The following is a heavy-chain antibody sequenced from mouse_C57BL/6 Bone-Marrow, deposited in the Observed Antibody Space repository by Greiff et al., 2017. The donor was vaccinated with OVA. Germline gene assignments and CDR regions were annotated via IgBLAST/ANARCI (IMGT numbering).Heavy chain of an antibody. J-gene: IGHJ3*01. Sequence: EVKLVESGGGLVQPGRSLRLSCAASGFTFSDFYMEWVRQAPGKGLEWIAASRHKANDYTSEYSLSVKARFIVSRDTSQTILYLQMNALTAEDTAIYDCARDHYCYCMGFADWGKGTLVTVSA. D-gene: IGHD1-1*01. CDR1: GFTFSDFY. CDR2: SRHKANDYTS. V-gene: IGHV7-1*01. CDR3: ARDHYCYCMGFAD.